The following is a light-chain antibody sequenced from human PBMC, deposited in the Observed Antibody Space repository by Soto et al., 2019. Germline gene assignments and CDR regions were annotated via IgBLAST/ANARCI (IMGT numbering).Light chain of an antibody. Sequence: EIGLTQSPGTLSLSPGERATLSCMASQSVSSSYLAWYQQKPGQAPRLLIYGASSRATGIPDRFSGSGSGTDFTLTISRLEPDDFAVYYCQQYGSSSWKFGQGTKVEIK. V-gene: IGKV3-20*01. CDR3: QQYGSSSWK. J-gene: IGKJ1*01. CDR2: GAS. CDR1: QSVSSSY.